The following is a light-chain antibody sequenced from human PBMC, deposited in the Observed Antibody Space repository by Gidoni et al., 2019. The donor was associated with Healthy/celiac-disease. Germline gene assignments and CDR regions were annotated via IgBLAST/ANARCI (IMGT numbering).Light chain of an antibody. CDR1: SSDVGGYNY. J-gene: IGLJ1*01. Sequence: QSALTQPASLPGSPGQSLTIPGTGTSSDVGGYNYVSWYQHHPGKAPKLMIYDVSNRPSGVSNRFSGSKSGNTAALTISGLQAENEADYYCSSYTSSSTLGYVFGTGTKVTVL. CDR2: DVS. CDR3: SSYTSSSTLGYV. V-gene: IGLV2-14*03.